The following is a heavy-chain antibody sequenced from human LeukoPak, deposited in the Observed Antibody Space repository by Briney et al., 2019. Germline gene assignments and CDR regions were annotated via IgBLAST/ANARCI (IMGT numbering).Heavy chain of an antibody. CDR2: INHSGST. V-gene: IGHV4-39*07. D-gene: IGHD2-15*01. CDR3: ARTFWCSGGSCYSY. CDR1: GGSISSGDYY. J-gene: IGHJ4*02. Sequence: SETLSLTCTVSGGSISSGDYYWSWIRQPPGKGLEWIGEINHSGSTNYNPSLKSRVTISVDTSKNQFSLKLSSVTAADTAVYYCARTFWCSGGSCYSYWGQGTLVTVSS.